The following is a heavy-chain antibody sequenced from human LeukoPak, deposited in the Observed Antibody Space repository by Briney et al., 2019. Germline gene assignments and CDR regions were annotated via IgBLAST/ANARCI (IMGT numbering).Heavy chain of an antibody. D-gene: IGHD1-26*01. J-gene: IGHJ4*02. CDR2: IKQDETEK. Sequence: GGSLRLSCKVSGFTFSHYWMGWVRQAPGKGLEWVANIKQDETEKYYVDSVKGRFTVSRDNARNLVFLQMNSLRDDDTAVYYCARVVDGASFDSWGQGTLVTVSS. V-gene: IGHV3-7*01. CDR1: GFTFSHYW. CDR3: ARVVDGASFDS.